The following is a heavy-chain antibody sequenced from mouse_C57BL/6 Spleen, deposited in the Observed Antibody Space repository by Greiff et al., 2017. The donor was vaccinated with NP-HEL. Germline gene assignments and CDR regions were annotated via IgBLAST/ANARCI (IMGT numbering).Heavy chain of an antibody. CDR2: IHPNSGST. D-gene: IGHD2-4*01. Sequence: QVQLKQPGAELVKPGASVKLSCKASGYTFTSYWMHWVKQRPGQGLEWIGMIHPNSGSTNYNEKFKSKATLTVDKSSSTAYMQLSLTSEDSAVYYCARIYDYDLYYAMDYWGQGTSVTVSS. J-gene: IGHJ4*01. CDR3: ARIYDYDLYYAMDY. CDR1: GYTFTSYW. V-gene: IGHV1-64*01.